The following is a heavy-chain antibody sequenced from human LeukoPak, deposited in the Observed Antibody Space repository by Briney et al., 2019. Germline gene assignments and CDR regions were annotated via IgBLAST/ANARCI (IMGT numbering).Heavy chain of an antibody. J-gene: IGHJ6*03. CDR2: ISSSSSTI. V-gene: IGHV3-48*04. D-gene: IGHD2-21*01. Sequence: GGSLRLSCATSGFTFSGYSMNWVRQAPGKGLEWVSYISSSSSTIYYADSVKGRFTVSRDNGGNSLYLQMNSPRVEDTAVYYCARQPYCGGECYPRSYYMDVWGKGTTVTVSS. CDR3: ARQPYCGGECYPRSYYMDV. CDR1: GFTFSGYS.